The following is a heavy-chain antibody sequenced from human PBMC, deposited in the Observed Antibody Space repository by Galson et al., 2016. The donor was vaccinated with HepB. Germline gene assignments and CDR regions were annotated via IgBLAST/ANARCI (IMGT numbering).Heavy chain of an antibody. CDR1: GDSVSRTGPA. CDR3: ARGQHTAMDV. D-gene: IGHD6-13*01. J-gene: IGHJ6*02. Sequence: CAISGDSVSRTGPAWNWLRQSTSRGLEWLGRAYQRSSWTNDYSESVKSRITISPDTSKNQFSLQLNSVTPEDTAVYYCARGQHTAMDVWGQGTTVTVSS. CDR2: AYQRSSWTN. V-gene: IGHV6-1*01.